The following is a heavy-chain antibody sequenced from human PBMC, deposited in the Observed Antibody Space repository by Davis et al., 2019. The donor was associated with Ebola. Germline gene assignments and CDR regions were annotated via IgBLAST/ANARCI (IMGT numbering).Heavy chain of an antibody. J-gene: IGHJ4*02. Sequence: PGGSLRLSCAASGFTFSSYWMNWVRQAPGKGLEWVSAISGNGGSTNYADSVKGRFTFSRDNSKNTLYLQMNNLRAEDTAVYYCARAIAVAGTTDDYWGQGTLVTVSS. CDR2: ISGNGGST. V-gene: IGHV3-23*01. D-gene: IGHD6-19*01. CDR3: ARAIAVAGTTDDY. CDR1: GFTFSSYW.